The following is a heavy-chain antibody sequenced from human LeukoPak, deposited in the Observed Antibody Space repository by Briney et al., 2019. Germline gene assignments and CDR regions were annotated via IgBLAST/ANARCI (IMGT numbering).Heavy chain of an antibody. V-gene: IGHV1-46*01. CDR3: ARDPEYSSGWSYFDY. J-gene: IGHJ4*02. CDR2: INPSGGNT. Sequence: APVKVSCKASGYTFTIYYMHWVRQAPGQGLEWMGIINPSGGNTSYAQKFQGRVTMTRDTSTSTVYLELSSLRSEDTAVYYCARDPEYSSGWSYFDYWGQGTLVTVSS. CDR1: GYTFTIYY. D-gene: IGHD6-19*01.